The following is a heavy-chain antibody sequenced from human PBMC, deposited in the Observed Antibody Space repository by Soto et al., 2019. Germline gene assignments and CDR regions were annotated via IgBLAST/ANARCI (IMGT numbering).Heavy chain of an antibody. D-gene: IGHD3-22*01. CDR2: IWYDGSNK. Sequence: GGSLRLSCAASGFTFSSYGMHWVRQAPGKGLEWVAVIWYDGSNKYYADSVKGRFTISRDNSKNTLYLQMNSLGAEDTAVYYCARGDSSGYYFYYYYGMDVWGQGTTVTVSS. V-gene: IGHV3-33*01. J-gene: IGHJ6*02. CDR3: ARGDSSGYYFYYYYGMDV. CDR1: GFTFSSYG.